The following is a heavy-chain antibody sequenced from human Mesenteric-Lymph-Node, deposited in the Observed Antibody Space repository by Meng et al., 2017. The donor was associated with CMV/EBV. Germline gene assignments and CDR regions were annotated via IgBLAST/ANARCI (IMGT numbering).Heavy chain of an antibody. V-gene: IGHV3-23*01. D-gene: IGHD3-3*01. CDR3: AKEWSIFGVVPPHY. Sequence: GGSLRLSCAASGFTFSSYAMSWVRRAPGKGLEWVSAISGSGSNTYYADSVKGRFTISRDNSKNTLYLQMNSLRAEDTALYYCAKEWSIFGVVPPHYWGQGTLVTVSS. CDR1: GFTFSSYA. J-gene: IGHJ4*02. CDR2: ISGSGSNT.